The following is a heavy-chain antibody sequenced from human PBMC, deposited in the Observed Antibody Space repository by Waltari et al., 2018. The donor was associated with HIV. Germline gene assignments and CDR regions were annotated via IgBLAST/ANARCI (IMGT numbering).Heavy chain of an antibody. CDR1: GFTFSSYG. CDR3: ARDRSEGGGYYYYGLDV. CDR2: IWYDGTNK. V-gene: IGHV3-33*01. J-gene: IGHJ6*02. Sequence: QVQLVESGGGMVQPGRSLRLSCAASGFTFSSYGLRWVRQAPGKGLEWVAVIWYDGTNKYYADSVKGRFTISRDNSKNTLYLQMNSLRAEDTAVYYCARDRSEGGGYYYYGLDVWGQGTTVTVSS. D-gene: IGHD2-15*01.